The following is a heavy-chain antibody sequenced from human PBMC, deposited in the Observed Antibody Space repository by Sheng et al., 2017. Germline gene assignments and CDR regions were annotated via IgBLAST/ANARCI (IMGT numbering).Heavy chain of an antibody. CDR3: ARRGDYDFWSGYYREPSFDY. CDR2: ISAYNGNT. CDR1: GYTFTSYG. J-gene: IGHJ4*02. V-gene: IGHV1-18*01. D-gene: IGHD3-3*01. Sequence: QVQLVQSGAEVKKPGASVKVSCKASGYTFTSYGISWVRQAPGQGLEWMGWISAYNGNTNYAQKLQGRVTMTTDTSTSTAYMELRSLRSDDTAVYYCARRGDYDFWSGYYREPSFDYWGQGTLVTVSS.